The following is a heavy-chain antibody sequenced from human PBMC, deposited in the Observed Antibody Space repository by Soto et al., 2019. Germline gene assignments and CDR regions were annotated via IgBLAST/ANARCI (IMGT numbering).Heavy chain of an antibody. CDR3: ARDGWLGPVEMATGDY. J-gene: IGHJ4*02. D-gene: IGHD5-12*01. CDR2: ISYDGSNK. V-gene: IGHV3-30-3*01. Sequence: QVQLVESGGGVVQPGRSLRLSCAASGFTFSSYAMHWVRQAPGKGLEWVAVISYDGSNKYYADSVKGRFTISRDNSKNTLYLQMNSLRAEDTAVYYCARDGWLGPVEMATGDYWGQGTLVTVSS. CDR1: GFTFSSYA.